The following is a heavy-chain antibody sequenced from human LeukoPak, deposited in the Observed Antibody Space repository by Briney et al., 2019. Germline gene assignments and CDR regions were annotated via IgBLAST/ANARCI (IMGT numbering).Heavy chain of an antibody. D-gene: IGHD1-20*01. J-gene: IGHJ6*02. Sequence: ASVKVSCKASGYTFTSYDINWVRQATGQGLEWTGRMNPNSGNTGYAQKFQGRVTMTRNTSISTAYMELSSLRSEDTAVYYCARAYITGTTFWFPYYYYGMDVWGQGTTVTVSS. CDR3: ARAYITGTTFWFPYYYYGMDV. CDR1: GYTFTSYD. CDR2: MNPNSGNT. V-gene: IGHV1-8*01.